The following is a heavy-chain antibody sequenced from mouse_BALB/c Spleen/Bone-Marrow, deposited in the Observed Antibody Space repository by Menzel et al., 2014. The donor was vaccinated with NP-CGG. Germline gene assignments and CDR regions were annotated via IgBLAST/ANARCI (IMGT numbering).Heavy chain of an antibody. CDR1: GFDFSRYW. J-gene: IGHJ1*01. CDR2: INPDSSTI. V-gene: IGHV4-1*02. Sequence: EVQLVESGGGLVQPGGSLKLSCAASGFDFSRYWMSWVRQAPGKGLEWIGEINPDSSTINYTPSLKDKFIISRDNAKNTLYMQMSKVRSEDTALYYCARLNYYGNLFVWGAGTTVTVSS. CDR3: ARLNYYGNLFV. D-gene: IGHD1-1*01.